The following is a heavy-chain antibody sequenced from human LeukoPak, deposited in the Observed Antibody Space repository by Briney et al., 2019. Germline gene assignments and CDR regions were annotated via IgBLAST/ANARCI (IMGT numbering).Heavy chain of an antibody. D-gene: IGHD3-9*01. CDR1: GFTVSSNY. CDR3: ARASTHYDILTGYYSPGFDY. J-gene: IGHJ4*02. V-gene: IGHV3-53*01. CDR2: IFSGGST. Sequence: GGSLRLSCAASGFTVSSNYMSWVRQAPGKGLGWVSVIFSGGSTYYADSVKGRFTISRDNSKNTLYLQMNSLRAEDTAVYYCARASTHYDILTGYYSPGFDYWGQGTLVTVSS.